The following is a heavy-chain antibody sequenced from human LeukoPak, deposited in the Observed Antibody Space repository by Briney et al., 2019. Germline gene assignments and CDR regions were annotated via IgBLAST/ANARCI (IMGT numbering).Heavy chain of an antibody. V-gene: IGHV1-69*04. J-gene: IGHJ5*02. Sequence: SVKVSCKASGGTFSSYAISWVRQAPGQGLEWMGRIIPILGIANYAQKFQGRVTITADKSTSTAYMELSSRRSEDTAVYYCARDDYGDYLGWFDPWGQGTLVTVSS. CDR2: IIPILGIA. CDR3: ARDDYGDYLGWFDP. CDR1: GGTFSSYA. D-gene: IGHD4-17*01.